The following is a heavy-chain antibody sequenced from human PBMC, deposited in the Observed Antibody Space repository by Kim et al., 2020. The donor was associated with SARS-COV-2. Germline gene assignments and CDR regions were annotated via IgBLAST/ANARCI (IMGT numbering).Heavy chain of an antibody. V-gene: IGHV3-23*01. CDR1: GFTFSRYA. CDR2: ITDSGETI. J-gene: IGHJ4*02. D-gene: IGHD3-10*01. CDR3: AKEATPYYASGTNDN. Sequence: GGSLRLSCAASGFTFSRYAMSWVRQAPGKGLEWVSAITDSGETIYYADSVKGRFTISRDNSKNTLYLQMNSLTAEDTAIYYCAKEATPYYASGTNDNWGQGTLVTVSS.